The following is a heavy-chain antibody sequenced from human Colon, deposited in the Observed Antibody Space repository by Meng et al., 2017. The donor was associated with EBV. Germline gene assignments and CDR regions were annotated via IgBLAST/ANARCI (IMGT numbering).Heavy chain of an antibody. CDR2: IDDSGST. CDR3: ARGKQDAWELLAY. J-gene: IGHJ4*02. D-gene: IGHD1-26*01. Sequence: QVQLQESGPGLVKPSGALSLTCGVSGVSISSNIRWTWVRQPPGKGLEWIGDIDDSGSTNYNPSLNNRISISLDKSKNHFSLKVNSVTAADTAVYCCARGKQDAWELLAYWGQGALVTVSS. CDR1: GVSISSNIR. V-gene: IGHV4-4*01.